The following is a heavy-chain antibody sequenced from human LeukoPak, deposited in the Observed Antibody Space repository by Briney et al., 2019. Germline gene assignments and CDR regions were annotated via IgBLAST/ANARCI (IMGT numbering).Heavy chain of an antibody. CDR1: GFTLSSYS. CDR3: ARALAVAGTGGFDY. CDR2: ISSSSSYI. Sequence: GGSLRLSCAASGFTLSSYSMNWVRQAPGKGLEWVSSISSSSSYIYYADSVKGRFTISRDNAKNSLYLQMNSLRAEDTAVYYCARALAVAGTGGFDYWGQGTLVTVSS. J-gene: IGHJ4*02. V-gene: IGHV3-21*01. D-gene: IGHD6-19*01.